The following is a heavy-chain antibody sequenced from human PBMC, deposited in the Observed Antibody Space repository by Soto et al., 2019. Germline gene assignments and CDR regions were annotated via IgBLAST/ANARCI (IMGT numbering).Heavy chain of an antibody. J-gene: IGHJ4*02. D-gene: IGHD5-18*01. CDR3: SRGILV. CDR2: ISYGGST. CDR1: GGSISSGGYC. V-gene: IGHV4-31*03. Sequence: QVQLQESGPGLAKPSQTMSLTCTGCGGSISSGGYCWSWIRQHPGKGLDWIGCISYGGSTSYNPSLKSRVTISVDTSKNQFSLKLTSVTAADTAVYYCSRGILVWGQGALITVSS.